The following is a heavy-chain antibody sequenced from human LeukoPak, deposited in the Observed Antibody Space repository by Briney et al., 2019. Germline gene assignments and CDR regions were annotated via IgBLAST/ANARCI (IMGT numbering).Heavy chain of an antibody. CDR2: IYPGDSET. V-gene: IGHV5-51*01. J-gene: IGHJ3*02. CDR3: TRSPRDGYNDAFDI. CDR1: GYSFTTYW. D-gene: IGHD5-24*01. Sequence: KVGESLKISCKVSGYSFTTYWIAWVRQMPGEGLEWMGIIYPGDSETRYSPSFQGQVSISADKSITTAYLQWGSLKASDTAMYYCTRSPRDGYNDAFDIWGQGTMVTVFS.